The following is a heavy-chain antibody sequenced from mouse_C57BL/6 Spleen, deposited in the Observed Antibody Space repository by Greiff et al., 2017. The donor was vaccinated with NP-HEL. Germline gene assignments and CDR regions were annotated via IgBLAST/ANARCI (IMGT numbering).Heavy chain of an antibody. CDR2: IDPEDGDT. Sequence: EVQLQQSGAELVRPGASVKLSCTASGFNIKDYYMHWVKQRPEQGLEWIGRIDPEDGDTEYAPKFQGKATMTADTSSNTAYLQLSSLTSEDTAVYYCTIELAGTGFAYWGQGTLVTVSA. CDR3: TIELAGTGFAY. CDR1: GFNIKDYY. D-gene: IGHD4-1*01. V-gene: IGHV14-1*01. J-gene: IGHJ3*01.